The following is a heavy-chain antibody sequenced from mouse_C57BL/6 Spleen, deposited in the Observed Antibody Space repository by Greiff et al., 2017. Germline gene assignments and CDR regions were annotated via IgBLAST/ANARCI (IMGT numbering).Heavy chain of an antibody. CDR2: IDPNGGGT. V-gene: IGHV1-72*01. J-gene: IGHJ2*01. D-gene: IGHD1-1*01. CDR1: GYTFTSSG. CDR3: ARGDGSQDY. Sequence: QVHLQQPGAGLVKPGPSVNLSCKASGYTFTSSGMPWGNQRPGRGLEWIGRIDPNGGGTKYNEKFKSKATLTVDKPSSTAYMQLSSLTSEDSAVYYCARGDGSQDYWGQGTTLTVSS.